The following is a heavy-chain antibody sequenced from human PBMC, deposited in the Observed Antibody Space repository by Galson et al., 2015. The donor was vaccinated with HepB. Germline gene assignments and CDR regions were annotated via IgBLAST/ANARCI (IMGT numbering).Heavy chain of an antibody. CDR3: TTYRGGDPDY. V-gene: IGHV3-15*01. Sequence: SLRLSCAASGFTFSKAWMSWVRQAPGKGLEWVGRIKSNSDGGTADDAAPVKGRFTISRDDSKNTLYLQMNSLKTEDTAVYYCTTYRGGDPDYWGQGTLVTVSS. D-gene: IGHD3-10*01. CDR2: IKSNSDGGTA. CDR1: GFTFSKAW. J-gene: IGHJ4*02.